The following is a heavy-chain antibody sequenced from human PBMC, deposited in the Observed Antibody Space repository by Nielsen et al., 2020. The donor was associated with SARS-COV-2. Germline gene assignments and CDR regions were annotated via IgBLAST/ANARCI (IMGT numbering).Heavy chain of an antibody. CDR3: ARDRYCSGGSCKGGWFDP. CDR2: IYYSGST. J-gene: IGHJ5*02. CDR1: GGSISSGGYY. Sequence: LRLSCTVSGGSISSGGYYWSWIRQHPGKGLEWIGYIYYSGSTYYNPSLKSRVTISVDTSKNQFSLKLSSVTAADTAVYYCARDRYCSGGSCKGGWFDPWGQGTLVTVSS. V-gene: IGHV4-31*03. D-gene: IGHD2-15*01.